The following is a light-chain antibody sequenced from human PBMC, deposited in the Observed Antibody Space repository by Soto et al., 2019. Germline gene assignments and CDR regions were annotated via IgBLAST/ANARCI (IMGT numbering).Light chain of an antibody. CDR2: VNN. CDR3: QSYDSSLSGWV. V-gene: IGLV1-40*01. Sequence: QPVLTQPPSVSGAPGQRVTISCTGSSSNIGAGYDVHWYQQLPGTAPKLLIYVNNNRPSGVPDRFSGSKSGTSASLAITGRQAEDEADYYCQSYDSSLSGWVFGGGTKLTVL. J-gene: IGLJ3*02. CDR1: SSNIGAGYD.